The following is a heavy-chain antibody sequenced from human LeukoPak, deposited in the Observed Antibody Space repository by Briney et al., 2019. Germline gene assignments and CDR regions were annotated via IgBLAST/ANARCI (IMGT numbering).Heavy chain of an antibody. D-gene: IGHD2/OR15-2a*01. V-gene: IGHV3-48*03. CDR3: ARGYFLGFDY. Sequence: GGSLRVSCAASGFTFSSYEMNWVRQAPGKGLEWVSYISTSGRTIYYADSVKGRLTISRDNAKNSPYLQMNSLRAEDAAVYYCARGYFLGFDYWGQGTLVTVSS. J-gene: IGHJ4*02. CDR1: GFTFSSYE. CDR2: ISTSGRTI.